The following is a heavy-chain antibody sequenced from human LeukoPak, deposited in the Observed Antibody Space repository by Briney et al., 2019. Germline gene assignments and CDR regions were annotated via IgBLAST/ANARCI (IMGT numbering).Heavy chain of an antibody. V-gene: IGHV3-66*01. Sequence: QPGGSLRLSCAASGFTVSSNYMSWVRRAPGKGLEWVSVIYSGGSTYYADSVKGRFTISRDNSKNTLYLQMNSLRAEDTAVYYCARAYWSYFDYWGQGTLVTVSS. D-gene: IGHD2-15*01. CDR1: GFTVSSNY. J-gene: IGHJ4*02. CDR2: IYSGGST. CDR3: ARAYWSYFDY.